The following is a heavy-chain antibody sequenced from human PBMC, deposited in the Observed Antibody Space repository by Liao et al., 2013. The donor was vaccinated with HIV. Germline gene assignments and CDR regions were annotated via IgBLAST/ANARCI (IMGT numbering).Heavy chain of an antibody. Sequence: QVQLQQWGAGLLKPSETLSLTCAVYGGSFSGYYWSWIRQPPGKGLEWIGEINHSGSTNYNPSLKSRVTISVDTSKNQFSLKLSSVTAADTAVYYCARGRTRGPPFQHWGQGHPGHRLL. CDR1: GGSFSGYY. CDR2: INHSGST. V-gene: IGHV4-34*01. CDR3: ARGRTRGPPFQH. J-gene: IGHJ1*01.